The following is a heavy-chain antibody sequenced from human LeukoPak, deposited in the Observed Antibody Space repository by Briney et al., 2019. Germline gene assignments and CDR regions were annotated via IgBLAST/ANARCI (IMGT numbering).Heavy chain of an antibody. D-gene: IGHD2-8*02. CDR1: GFTFNRYA. Sequence: PGGSLRLSCVASGFTFNRYAMSWVRHVPGKRLEWVSPFSGPMETTYYAPSVRGRFTMSRDNSKNTLSLQKNSLRADDTAIYYCAKATLGSCTGAKCYHFDNWGQGTLVTASS. CDR3: AKATLGSCTGAKCYHFDN. J-gene: IGHJ4*02. CDR2: FSGPMETT. V-gene: IGHV3-23*01.